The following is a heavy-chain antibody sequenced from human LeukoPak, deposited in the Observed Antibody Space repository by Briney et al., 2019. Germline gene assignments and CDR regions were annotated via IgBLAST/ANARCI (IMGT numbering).Heavy chain of an antibody. D-gene: IGHD5-24*01. J-gene: IGHJ4*02. CDR2: ISYDGSNK. CDR3: AKENRERDFDH. CDR1: GFTFSSYA. Sequence: GGSLRLSCAASGFTFSSYAMHWVRQAPGKGLEWVAVISYDGSNKYYADSVKGRFTISRDNSKNTLYLQVNSLRAEDTAVYYCAKENRERDFDHWGQGTLVTVSS. V-gene: IGHV3-30*18.